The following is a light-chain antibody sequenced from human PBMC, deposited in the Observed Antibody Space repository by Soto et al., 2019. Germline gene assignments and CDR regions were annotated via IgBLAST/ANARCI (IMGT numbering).Light chain of an antibody. CDR2: AAS. Sequence: AIQLTQSPSSLSASIGDRVTITCRASQGIRNDLGWYQQKPGKAPKLLIYAASSLQSGVPSRFSGSGSGTDFTLTISSLQPEDFATYYCLQDYNYPLTFGQGTKVDI. CDR1: QGIRND. J-gene: IGKJ1*01. CDR3: LQDYNYPLT. V-gene: IGKV1-6*01.